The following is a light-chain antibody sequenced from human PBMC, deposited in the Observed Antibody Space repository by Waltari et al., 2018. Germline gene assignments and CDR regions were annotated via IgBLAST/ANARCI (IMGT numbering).Light chain of an antibody. Sequence: SSELTQPPSVSVSPGQTASIKCCGAILGSKYASWCQHKPGQTPLLVIYQDIYRPSGIPERFSGSKSGNTATLAISGTQAMDDADYYCQALGSNRWVFGGGTKLTVL. V-gene: IGLV3-1*01. CDR2: QDI. CDR1: ILGSKY. CDR3: QALGSNRWV. J-gene: IGLJ3*02.